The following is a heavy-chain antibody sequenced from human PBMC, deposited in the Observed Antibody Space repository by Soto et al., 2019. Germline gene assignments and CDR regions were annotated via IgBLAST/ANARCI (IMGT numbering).Heavy chain of an antibody. CDR3: ARAGDDCSAAKCYVIAD. CDR2: INTGKGNT. J-gene: IGHJ4*02. D-gene: IGHD2-15*01. CDR1: GYTFTSYA. V-gene: IGHV1-3*04. Sequence: XSDKVCCHASGYTFTSYARNWVRQAPGQRLEWMGWINTGKGNTKYSQKFQGRVTITSDTSASTAYMELSSLRSEDTAMYYCARAGDDCSAAKCYVIADWGQGTLVTVSS.